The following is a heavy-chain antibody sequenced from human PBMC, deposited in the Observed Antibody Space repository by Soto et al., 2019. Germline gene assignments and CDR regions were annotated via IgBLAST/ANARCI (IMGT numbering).Heavy chain of an antibody. V-gene: IGHV4-39*01. D-gene: IGHD3-3*01. J-gene: IGHJ3*02. CDR3: ARSGVVTLPLGSFDI. CDR1: GGSISSSSYY. CDR2: IYYSGST. Sequence: QLQLQESGPGLVKPSETLSLTCTVSGGSISSSSYYWGWIRQPPGKGLEWIGSIYYSGSTYYNPSLKSRVTISVDTSKNQFSLKLSSVTAADTAVYYCARSGVVTLPLGSFDIWGQGTMVTVSS.